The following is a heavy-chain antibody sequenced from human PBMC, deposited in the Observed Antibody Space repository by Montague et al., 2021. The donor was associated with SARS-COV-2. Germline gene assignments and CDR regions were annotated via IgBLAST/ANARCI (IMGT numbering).Heavy chain of an antibody. V-gene: IGHV3-48*03. CDR2: IINSGSST. Sequence: SLRLSCAASGFTFSSYEMNWVRQAPGKGLEWISKIINSGSSTYYADSVKGRFTISRDNAKNSLYLQMNSLRAEDTAVYYCATYHYNSDHVRSAWGQGTLVTVSS. CDR3: ATYHYNSDHVRSA. CDR1: GFTFSSYE. D-gene: IGHD3-10*01. J-gene: IGHJ5*02.